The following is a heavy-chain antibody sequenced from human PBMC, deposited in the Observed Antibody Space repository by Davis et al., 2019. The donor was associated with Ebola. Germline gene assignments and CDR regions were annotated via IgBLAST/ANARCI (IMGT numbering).Heavy chain of an antibody. CDR2: ITLNSGTT. V-gene: IGHV3-9*01. J-gene: IGHJ5*02. CDR1: GLTFDDYA. Sequence: PGGSLRLSCATSGLTFDDYAMHWFRQAPGKGLEWVSGITLNSGTTAYADSVKGRFTISRDNAKDSLYLQMNSLRTEDTAFYYCAKDFYGSGSDIDAWGQGTLVAVSS. CDR3: AKDFYGSGSDIDA. D-gene: IGHD3-10*01.